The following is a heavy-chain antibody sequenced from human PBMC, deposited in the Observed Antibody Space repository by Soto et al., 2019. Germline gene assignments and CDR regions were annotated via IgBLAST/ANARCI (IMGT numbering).Heavy chain of an antibody. CDR3: TTPDILTGYYTQFDY. D-gene: IGHD3-9*01. Sequence: GGSLRLSCAASGFTFSNAWMNWVRQAPGKGLEWVGRIKSKTDGGTTDYAAPVKGRFTISRDDSKNTLYLQMNSLKTEDTAVYYCTTPDILTGYYTQFDYWGQGTLVTVSS. J-gene: IGHJ4*02. V-gene: IGHV3-15*07. CDR2: IKSKTDGGTT. CDR1: GFTFSNAW.